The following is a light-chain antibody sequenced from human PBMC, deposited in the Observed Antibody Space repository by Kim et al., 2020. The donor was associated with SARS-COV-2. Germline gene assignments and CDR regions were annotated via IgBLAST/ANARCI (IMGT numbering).Light chain of an antibody. Sequence: SPGERDTLSCRAGQSVSSYLAWYQQKPGQAPRLLIYDASNRATGIPARFSGSGSGTDFTLTISSLEPEDFAVYYCQQRSNWPPTLTFGGGTKLEI. CDR2: DAS. CDR3: QQRSNWPPTLT. J-gene: IGKJ4*01. V-gene: IGKV3-11*01. CDR1: QSVSSY.